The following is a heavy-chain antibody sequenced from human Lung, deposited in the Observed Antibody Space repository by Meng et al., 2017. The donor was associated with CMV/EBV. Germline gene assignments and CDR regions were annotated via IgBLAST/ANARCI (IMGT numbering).Heavy chain of an antibody. D-gene: IGHD4-11*01. CDR3: ATSTGTRPRLTLDF. Sequence: SETLSLTCTVSGGSVTSRSYYWSWIRQPPGKGLEWIGYLSNSGSRSNNPSLKSRVAISIDTSKNQVSLNLNSVTAADTAVYYCATSTGTRPRLTLDFWGQGTLVTVSS. V-gene: IGHV4-61*01. CDR2: LSNSGSR. J-gene: IGHJ4*02. CDR1: GGSVTSRSYY.